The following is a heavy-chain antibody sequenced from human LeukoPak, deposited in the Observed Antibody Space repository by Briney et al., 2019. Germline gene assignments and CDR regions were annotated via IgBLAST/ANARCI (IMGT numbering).Heavy chain of an antibody. CDR3: ANTAMARFDY. CDR2: IYYSGST. V-gene: IGHV4-34*01. CDR1: GGSFSGYY. D-gene: IGHD5-18*01. Sequence: SETLSLTCAVYGGSFSGYYWSWIRQPPGKGLEWIGSIYYSGSTYYNPSLKSRVTISVDTSKNQFSLKLSSVTAADTAVYYCANTAMARFDYWGQGTLVTVSS. J-gene: IGHJ4*02.